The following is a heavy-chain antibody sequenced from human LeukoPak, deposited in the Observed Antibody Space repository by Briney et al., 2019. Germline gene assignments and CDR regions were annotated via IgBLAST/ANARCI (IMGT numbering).Heavy chain of an antibody. V-gene: IGHV4-30-4*01. CDR2: IYYSGST. Sequence: SETLSLTCTVSGGSISSGDYYWSWIRQPPGKGLEWIGYIYYSGSTHYNPSLKSRVTISVDTSKNQFSLKLSSVTAADTAVYYCARGRYYDSSASFDFWGQGILVTVSS. J-gene: IGHJ4*02. D-gene: IGHD3-22*01. CDR3: ARGRYYDSSASFDF. CDR1: GGSISSGDYY.